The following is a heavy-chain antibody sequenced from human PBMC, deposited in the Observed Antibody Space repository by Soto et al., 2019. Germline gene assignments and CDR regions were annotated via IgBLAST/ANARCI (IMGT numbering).Heavy chain of an antibody. CDR2: MNPNSGNT. CDR3: ARGPRSGGSYYFDY. Sequence: ASVKVSCKASGYTFTSYDINWVRQATGQGLGWMGWMNPNSGNTGYAQKFQGRVTMTRNTSISTAYMELSSLRSEDTAVYYCARGPRSGGSYYFDYWGQGTLVTVSS. CDR1: GYTFTSYD. J-gene: IGHJ4*02. V-gene: IGHV1-8*01. D-gene: IGHD1-26*01.